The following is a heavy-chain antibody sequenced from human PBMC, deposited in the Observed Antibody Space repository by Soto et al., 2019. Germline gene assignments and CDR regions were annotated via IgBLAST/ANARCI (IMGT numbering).Heavy chain of an antibody. V-gene: IGHV1-69*02. CDR1: GGTFSSYT. Sequence: SVKVSCKASGGTFSSYTISWVRQAPGQGLEWMGRIIPILGIANYAQKFQGRVTITADKSTSTAYMELSSMRSEDTAVYYCARLRGYTEPYYYYMDVWGKGTTVTVSS. CDR3: ARLRGYTEPYYYYMDV. CDR2: IIPILGIA. J-gene: IGHJ6*03. D-gene: IGHD5-18*01.